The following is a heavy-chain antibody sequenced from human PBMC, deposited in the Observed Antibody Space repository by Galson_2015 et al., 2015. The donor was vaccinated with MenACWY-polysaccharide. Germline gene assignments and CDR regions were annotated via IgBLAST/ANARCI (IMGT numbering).Heavy chain of an antibody. CDR2: IYYSGRS. J-gene: IGHJ5*02. CDR3: AGIPATETSYGWFDP. V-gene: IGHV4-31*11. CDR1: GASIISGSHY. Sequence: LSLTCAVSGASIISGSHYWSWFRRSAGRNLEWIAYIYYSGRSNYNPSLRSRVTISIDMSKNQFSLNLSSVTAADTAVYFCAGIPATETSYGWFDPWGQGTLVTVSS. D-gene: IGHD4-17*01.